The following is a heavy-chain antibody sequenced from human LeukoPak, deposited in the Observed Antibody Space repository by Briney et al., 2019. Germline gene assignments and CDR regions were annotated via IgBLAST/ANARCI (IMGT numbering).Heavy chain of an antibody. V-gene: IGHV3-23*01. J-gene: IGHJ4*02. Sequence: GGSLRLSCAASGFTFSSYAMSWVRQAPGKGLEWVSAISGSGGSTYYADSVKGRFTISRDNSKNTLYLQMNSLRAEDTAVYYCAKTHNGSYFSFYFDYWGQGTLVTVSS. D-gene: IGHD1-26*01. CDR1: GFTFSSYA. CDR2: ISGSGGST. CDR3: AKTHNGSYFSFYFDY.